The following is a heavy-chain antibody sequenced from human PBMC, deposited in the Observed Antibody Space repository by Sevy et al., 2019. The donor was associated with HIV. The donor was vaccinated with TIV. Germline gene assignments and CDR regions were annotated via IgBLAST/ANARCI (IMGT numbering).Heavy chain of an antibody. CDR1: GFTFSSYG. V-gene: IGHV3-33*01. Sequence: GGCLRLSCAASGFTFSSYGMHWVRQAPGKGLEWVAVIWYDGSNKYYADSVKGRFTISRDNSKNTLYLQMNSLRAEDTAVYYCARDDSSGYYYFDYWGQGTLVTVSS. CDR3: ARDDSSGYYYFDY. D-gene: IGHD3-22*01. J-gene: IGHJ4*02. CDR2: IWYDGSNK.